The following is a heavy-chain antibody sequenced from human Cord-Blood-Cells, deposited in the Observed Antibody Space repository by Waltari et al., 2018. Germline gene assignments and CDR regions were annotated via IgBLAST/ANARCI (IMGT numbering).Heavy chain of an antibody. CDR1: GFTFSSYG. D-gene: IGHD1-26*01. CDR3: ARAYKGVGATSDY. J-gene: IGHJ4*02. V-gene: IGHV3-33*01. Sequence: QVQLVESGGGVVQPGRSLRLSCAASGFTFSSYGMPWVRQAPGKGLEWVAVIWYDGSNKYYADSVKGRFTISRDNSKNTLYLQMNSLRAEDTAVYYCARAYKGVGATSDYWGQGTLVTVSS. CDR2: IWYDGSNK.